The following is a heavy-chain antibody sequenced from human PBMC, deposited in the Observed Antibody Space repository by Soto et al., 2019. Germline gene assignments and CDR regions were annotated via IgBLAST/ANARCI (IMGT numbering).Heavy chain of an antibody. Sequence: QVQLVQSGAEEKKPGASVKVSCKASGYTFTSYAMNWVRQAPGQRLEWMGWINAGNGNTKYSQKFQGRVTITRDASASAGYMELSSLGLEDTAVYYCAGAWVVVTAPDYGGQGTLVTVSS. CDR2: INAGNGNT. J-gene: IGHJ4*02. CDR1: GYTFTSYA. V-gene: IGHV1-3*05. CDR3: AGAWVVVTAPDY. D-gene: IGHD2-21*02.